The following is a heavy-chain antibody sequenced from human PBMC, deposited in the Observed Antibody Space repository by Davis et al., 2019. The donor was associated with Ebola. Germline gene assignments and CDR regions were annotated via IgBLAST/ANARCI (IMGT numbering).Heavy chain of an antibody. CDR2: INHSGST. Sequence: SETLSLTCAVYGGSFSGYYWSWIRQPPGKGLEWIGEINHSGSTNYNPSLKSRVTISVDTSKNQFSLKLSSVTAADTAVYYCARVIVDIVATGAFDIWGQGTMVTVSS. V-gene: IGHV4-34*01. CDR1: GGSFSGYY. CDR3: ARVIVDIVATGAFDI. J-gene: IGHJ3*02. D-gene: IGHD5-12*01.